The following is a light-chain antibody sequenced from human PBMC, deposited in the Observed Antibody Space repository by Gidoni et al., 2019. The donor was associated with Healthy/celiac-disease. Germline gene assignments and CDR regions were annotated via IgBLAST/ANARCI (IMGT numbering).Light chain of an antibody. CDR2: AAS. CDR3: QQSYNTPLT. CDR1: QSISSY. J-gene: IGKJ3*01. Sequence: DIQMTQSPSSLSASVGDRVTITCRESQSISSYLNWYQQNPGKAPKLLIYAASSLQSGVPSRFSGSGSGTDFTLNISSLQPEDFAAYYCQQSYNTPLTFGPXTKVEIK. V-gene: IGKV1-39*01.